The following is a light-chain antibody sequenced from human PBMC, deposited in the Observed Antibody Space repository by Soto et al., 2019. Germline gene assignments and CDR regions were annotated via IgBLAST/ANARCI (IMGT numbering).Light chain of an antibody. J-gene: IGLJ1*01. CDR1: ISDVGGFNF. V-gene: IGLV2-14*03. Sequence: QSVLTQPASVSGSPGQSITISCTGTISDVGGFNFVSWYQQHPGKAPRLMIYEVTYRPSGVSSRFSGSKSGNTASLTISGLQADDEADYYCSSYISSSTLVFGTGTKVTVL. CDR3: SSYISSSTLV. CDR2: EVT.